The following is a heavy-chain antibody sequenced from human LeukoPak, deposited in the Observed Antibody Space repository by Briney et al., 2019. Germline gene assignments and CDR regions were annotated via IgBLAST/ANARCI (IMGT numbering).Heavy chain of an antibody. D-gene: IGHD5-24*01. Sequence: SETLSPTCAVYGGSFSGYYWSWIRQPPGQGLEWIGEINHSGSTGHNPSLKSRVTISVDTSKNQFSLKLSSVTAADTAVYYCARGQGRDGYNGILDFWGQGALVTVSS. CDR1: GGSFSGYY. V-gene: IGHV4-34*01. CDR3: ARGQGRDGYNGILDF. CDR2: INHSGST. J-gene: IGHJ4*02.